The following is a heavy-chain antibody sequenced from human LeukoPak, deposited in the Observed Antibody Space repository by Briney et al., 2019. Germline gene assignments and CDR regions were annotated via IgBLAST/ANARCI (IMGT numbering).Heavy chain of an antibody. V-gene: IGHV3-30*18. Sequence: PGGSLRLSCVASGFIFSTYGMNWVRQAPGKGLEWVAVISYDGSNKYFADSVKGRFTISRDNSKNTLYLQMNSLRAEDTAVYYCAKDQGLANMDVWGQGTTVTVSS. CDR1: GFIFSTYG. CDR3: AKDQGLANMDV. D-gene: IGHD2-21*01. J-gene: IGHJ6*02. CDR2: ISYDGSNK.